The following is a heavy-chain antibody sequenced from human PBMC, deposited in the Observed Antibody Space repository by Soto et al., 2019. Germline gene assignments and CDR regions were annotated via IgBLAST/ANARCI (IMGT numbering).Heavy chain of an antibody. CDR2: MNPNSGNT. Sequence: GASVKVSCKASGYTFTSYDINWVRQATGRGLEWMGWMNPNSGNTGYAQKFQGRVTMTRNTSISTAYMELSSLRSEDTAVYYCARGWDGSGSYYFYYYYYMDVWGKGTTVTVSS. J-gene: IGHJ6*03. CDR3: ARGWDGSGSYYFYYYYYMDV. D-gene: IGHD3-10*01. CDR1: GYTFTSYD. V-gene: IGHV1-8*01.